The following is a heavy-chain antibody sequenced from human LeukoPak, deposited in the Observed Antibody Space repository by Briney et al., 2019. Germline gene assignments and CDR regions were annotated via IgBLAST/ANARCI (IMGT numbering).Heavy chain of an antibody. CDR2: ISYDGSNK. CDR1: GFTFSSYA. V-gene: IGHV3-30*09. D-gene: IGHD3-10*01. CDR3: ARDPNDRRGVITGGDY. J-gene: IGHJ4*02. Sequence: GGSLRLSCAASGFTFSSYAMHWVRQAPGKGLEWVAVISYDGSNKYYADSVKGRFAISRDNSKNTPYLQMNSLRAEDTAVYYCARDPNDRRGVITGGDYWGQGTLVTVSS.